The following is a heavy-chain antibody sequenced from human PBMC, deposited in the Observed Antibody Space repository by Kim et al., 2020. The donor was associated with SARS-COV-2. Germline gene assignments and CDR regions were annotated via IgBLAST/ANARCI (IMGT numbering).Heavy chain of an antibody. J-gene: IGHJ6*03. CDR2: IYYSGST. CDR3: ARQSIFNYYMDV. CDR1: GGSISSSSYY. Sequence: SETLSLTCTVSGGSISSSSYYWGWIRQPPGKGLEWIGSIYYSGSTYYNPSLKSRVTISVDTSKNQFSLKLSSVTAADTAVYYCARQSIFNYYMDVWGKGT. V-gene: IGHV4-39*01. D-gene: IGHD6-6*01.